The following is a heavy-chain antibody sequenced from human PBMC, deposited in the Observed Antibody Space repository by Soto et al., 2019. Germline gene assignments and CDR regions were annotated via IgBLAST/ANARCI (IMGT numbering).Heavy chain of an antibody. J-gene: IGHJ4*02. CDR3: ARDQGSGWENDY. Sequence: PGGSLRLSCAASGFIFSSYSMNWVRQAPGKGLEWVSYISYGGRIRYYADSVKGRFTISRDNAKNSLYLQMSSLRDEDTAVYYCARDQGSGWENDYWGQGTMVTVSS. CDR2: ISYGGRIR. V-gene: IGHV3-48*02. CDR1: GFIFSSYS. D-gene: IGHD6-19*01.